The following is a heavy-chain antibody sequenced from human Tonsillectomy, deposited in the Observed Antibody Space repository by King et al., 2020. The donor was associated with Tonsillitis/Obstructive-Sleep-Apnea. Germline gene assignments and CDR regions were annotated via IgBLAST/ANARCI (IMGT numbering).Heavy chain of an antibody. Sequence: VQLVESGGGLVQPGRSLRLSCAASGFTFDEYAMYWVRLAPGKGLEWVSGISWNSGIIGYADSVKGRFTISRDNAQNSLYLQMNSLRAEDTALYYCAKNRGWDLLIDGYYMDVWGKGTTVTVSS. J-gene: IGHJ6*03. CDR1: GFTFDEYA. CDR2: ISWNSGII. CDR3: AKNRGWDLLIDGYYMDV. D-gene: IGHD1-26*01. V-gene: IGHV3-9*01.